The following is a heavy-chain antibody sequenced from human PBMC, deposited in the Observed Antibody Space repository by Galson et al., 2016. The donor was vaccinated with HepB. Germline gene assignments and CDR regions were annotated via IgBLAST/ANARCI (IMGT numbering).Heavy chain of an antibody. CDR3: ARSEGYYYYAIDV. Sequence: SLRLSCAASGFTFSTYAMHWVRQAPGKGLEWVAGISFDGRNKYYADSVKGRFTISRDNSKNTLYLQMNSLRPEDTAVHYCARSEGYYYYAIDVWGQGTTGTLSS. V-gene: IGHV3-30-3*01. J-gene: IGHJ6*02. CDR2: ISFDGRNK. CDR1: GFTFSTYA.